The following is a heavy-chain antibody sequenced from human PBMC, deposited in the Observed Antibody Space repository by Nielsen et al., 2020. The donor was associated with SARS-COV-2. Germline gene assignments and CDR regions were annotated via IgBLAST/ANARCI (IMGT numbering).Heavy chain of an antibody. V-gene: IGHV4-39*07. J-gene: IGHJ3*02. CDR3: ARDRAAVSGSAFDI. D-gene: IGHD6-19*01. Sequence: SETLSLTCTVSGGSIRSWSHYWGWIRQTPGKGLEWIGNIYYSGSTYYNPSLKSRVTISVDTSKNLFSLNLTSVTAADTALYCCARDRAAVSGSAFDIWGQGTMVTVSS. CDR1: GGSIRSWSHY. CDR2: IYYSGST.